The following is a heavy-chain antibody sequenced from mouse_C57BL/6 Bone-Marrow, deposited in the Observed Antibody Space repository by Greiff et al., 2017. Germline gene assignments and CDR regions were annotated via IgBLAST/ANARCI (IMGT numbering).Heavy chain of an antibody. V-gene: IGHV14-4*01. Sequence: VQLQQSGAELVKPGASVKLSCTASGFNIKDDYMHWVKQRPEQGLEWIGWIDPENGDTEYASKFQGQATIPADTSSNTAYLQHSSLTSEDTAVYYCTPYGNYDYAMDYWGQGTSVTVSS. CDR2: IDPENGDT. J-gene: IGHJ4*01. CDR3: TPYGNYDYAMDY. D-gene: IGHD2-10*02. CDR1: GFNIKDDY.